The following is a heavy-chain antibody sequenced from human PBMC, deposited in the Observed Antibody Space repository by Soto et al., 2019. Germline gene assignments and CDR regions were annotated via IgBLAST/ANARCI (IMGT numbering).Heavy chain of an antibody. V-gene: IGHV4-39*01. Sequence: SETLSLTCTVSGGSISSSSYYWGWIRQPPGKGLEWIGSIYYSGSTYYNPSLKSRVTISVDTSKNQFSLKLSSVTAADTAVCYCAITTDIVLVPAAIGSRGQRTLVTVSS. CDR3: AITTDIVLVPAAIGS. CDR2: IYYSGST. J-gene: IGHJ4*02. CDR1: GGSISSSSYY. D-gene: IGHD2-2*01.